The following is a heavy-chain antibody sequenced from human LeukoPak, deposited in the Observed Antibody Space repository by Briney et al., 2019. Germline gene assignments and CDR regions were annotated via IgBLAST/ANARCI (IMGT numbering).Heavy chain of an antibody. CDR2: INSDGSST. D-gene: IGHD6-19*01. Sequence: PGGSLRLSCAASGFTFSSYWMHWARHAPGKGLVWVSRINSDGSSTSYADSVKGRFTISRDNARNTLYLKMNSLRAEDTAVYYCARGNDGSGCEDYWGQGTLVTVSS. V-gene: IGHV3-74*01. CDR3: ARGNDGSGCEDY. CDR1: GFTFSSYW. J-gene: IGHJ4*02.